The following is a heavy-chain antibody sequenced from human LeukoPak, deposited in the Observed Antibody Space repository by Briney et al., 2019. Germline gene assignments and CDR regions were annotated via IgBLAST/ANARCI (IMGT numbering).Heavy chain of an antibody. J-gene: IGHJ4*02. CDR1: GGSISSGSYY. D-gene: IGHD3-10*01. V-gene: IGHV4-61*02. Sequence: SETLSLTCTVSGGSISSGSYYWSWIRQPAGKGLEWIGRIYTSGSTNYNPSLKSRVTISVDTSKNQFSLKLRSVTAADTAVYYCARAPFSRGFGEYYFDYWGQGTLVTVSS. CDR3: ARAPFSRGFGEYYFDY. CDR2: IYTSGST.